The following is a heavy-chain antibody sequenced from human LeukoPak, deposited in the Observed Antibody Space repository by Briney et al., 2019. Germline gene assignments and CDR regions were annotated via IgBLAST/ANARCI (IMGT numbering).Heavy chain of an antibody. J-gene: IGHJ4*02. V-gene: IGHV3-30*02. Sequence: GGSLRLSCAASGFTFSSYGMHWVRQAPGKGLEWVAFIRYDGSNKYYADSVKGRFTISRDNSKNTLYLQMNSLRAEDTAVYYCARGPYYYGSGSYFQKGYWGQGTLVTVSS. D-gene: IGHD3-10*01. CDR1: GFTFSSYG. CDR3: ARGPYYYGSGSYFQKGY. CDR2: IRYDGSNK.